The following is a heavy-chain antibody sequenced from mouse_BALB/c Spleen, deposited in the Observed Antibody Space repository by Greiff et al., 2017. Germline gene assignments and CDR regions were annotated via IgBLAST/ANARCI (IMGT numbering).Heavy chain of an antibody. CDR1: GFSLTGYG. D-gene: IGHD1-1*01. J-gene: IGHJ4*01. V-gene: IGHV2-6-7*01. Sequence: QVQLKESGPGLVAPSQSLSITCTVSGFSLTGYGVNWVRQPPGKGLEWLGMIWGDGSTDYNSALKSRLSISKDNSKSQVFLKMNSLQTDDTARYYCARDWGFTTVVADYYAMDYWGQGTSVTVSS. CDR2: IWGDGST. CDR3: ARDWGFTTVVADYYAMDY.